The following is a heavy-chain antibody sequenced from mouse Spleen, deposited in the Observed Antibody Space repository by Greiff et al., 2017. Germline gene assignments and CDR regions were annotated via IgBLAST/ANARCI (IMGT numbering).Heavy chain of an antibody. CDR2: IYPGDGDT. Sequence: QVQLQQSGPELVKPGASVKISCKASGYAFSSSWMNWVKQRPGQGLEWIGRIYPGDGDTNYNGKFKGKATLTADKSSSTAYMQLSSLTSVDSAVYFCARTLYYRYDLYAMDYWGQGTSVTVSS. CDR1: GYAFSSSW. V-gene: IGHV1-82*01. D-gene: IGHD2-14*01. CDR3: ARTLYYRYDLYAMDY. J-gene: IGHJ4*01.